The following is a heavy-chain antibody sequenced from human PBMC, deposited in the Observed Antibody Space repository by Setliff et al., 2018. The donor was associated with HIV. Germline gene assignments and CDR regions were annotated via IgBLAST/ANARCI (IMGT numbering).Heavy chain of an antibody. V-gene: IGHV3-48*01. CDR2: ISSSSSTI. D-gene: IGHD3-22*01. CDR3: ARDGYYSIDY. CDR1: RFTFSSYS. Sequence: GGSLRLSCAAPRFTFSSYSMNWVRQAPGKGLEWVSYISSSSSTIYYADSVKGRFTISRDNAKNSLYLQMNSLRAEDTAVYYCARDGYYSIDYWGQGTLVTDS. J-gene: IGHJ4*02.